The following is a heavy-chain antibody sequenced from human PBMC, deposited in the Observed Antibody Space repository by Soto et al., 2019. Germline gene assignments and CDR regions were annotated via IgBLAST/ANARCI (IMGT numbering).Heavy chain of an antibody. V-gene: IGHV3-21*01. J-gene: IGHJ3*02. CDR3: ARDVCGGDCYSGRLDDFDI. Sequence: GGSLRLSCAASGFTFSSYSMNWVRQAPGKGLEWVSSISSSSSYMYYADSVKGRFTISRDNAKNSLYLQMNSLRAEDTAVYYCARDVCGGDCYSGRLDDFDIWGQGTMVTVSS. CDR2: ISSSSSYM. D-gene: IGHD2-21*02. CDR1: GFTFSSYS.